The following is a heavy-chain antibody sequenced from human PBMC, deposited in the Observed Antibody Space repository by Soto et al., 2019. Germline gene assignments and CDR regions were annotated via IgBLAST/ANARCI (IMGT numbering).Heavy chain of an antibody. V-gene: IGHV1-46*03. CDR1: EYTFTDYF. Sequence: QVQLVQSGAEVKKPGASVKLSCQATEYTFTDYFIHWGRQAAGQGLEWMGLINLGGTTTTKPQKLQGRLTIIRASSTRTAYMALSNLRSEDTTVYYCIRKKWGMRDFDDWRQRTLVSVSS. J-gene: IGHJ4*02. D-gene: IGHD3-16*01. CDR3: IRKKWGMRDFDD. CDR2: INLGGTTT.